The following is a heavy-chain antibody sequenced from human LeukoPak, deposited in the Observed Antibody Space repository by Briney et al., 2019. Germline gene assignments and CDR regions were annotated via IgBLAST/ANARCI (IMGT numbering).Heavy chain of an antibody. CDR1: GYTFTAYY. J-gene: IGHJ4*02. Sequence: GASVKVSSKASGYTFTAYYMHWIRQAPRQGLERMGWISPDSGGTNFAQKFQGRVSMTWDTSVTTAYMELSRLSSDDTAVYYCAREVTTPNFDYWGQGTMVTVSS. D-gene: IGHD5-18*01. CDR3: AREVTTPNFDY. V-gene: IGHV1-2*02. CDR2: ISPDSGGT.